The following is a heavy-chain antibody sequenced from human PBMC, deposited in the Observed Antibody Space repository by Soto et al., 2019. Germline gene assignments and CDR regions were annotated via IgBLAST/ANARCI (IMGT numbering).Heavy chain of an antibody. Sequence: SETLSLTCTVSGGSIISSSYYWGWIRQPPGKGLEWIGSIYYSGSTYYNPSLKGRFTTSRDNSKNTLYLQMNSLRAEDTAVYYCAKRAFYGSRIPNYHGMDVWGQGTAVNVYS. CDR1: GGSIISSSYY. CDR3: AKRAFYGSRIPNYHGMDV. V-gene: IGHV4-39*07. D-gene: IGHD3-10*01. J-gene: IGHJ6*02. CDR2: IYYSGST.